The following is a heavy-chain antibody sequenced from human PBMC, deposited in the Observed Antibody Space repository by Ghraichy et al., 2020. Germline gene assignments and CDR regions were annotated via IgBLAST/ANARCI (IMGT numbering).Heavy chain of an antibody. D-gene: IGHD4-17*01. CDR3: AKDRNDYGDYWDDY. CDR2: IRYDGSNK. Sequence: GGSLRLSCAASGFTFSSYGMHWVHQAPGKGLEWVAFIRYDGSNKYYADSVKGRFTISRDNSKNTLYLQMNSLRAEDTAVYYCAKDRNDYGDYWDDYWGQGTLVTVSS. CDR1: GFTFSSYG. J-gene: IGHJ4*02. V-gene: IGHV3-30*02.